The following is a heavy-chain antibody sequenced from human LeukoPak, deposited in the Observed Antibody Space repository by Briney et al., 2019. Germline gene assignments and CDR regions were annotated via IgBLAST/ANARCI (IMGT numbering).Heavy chain of an antibody. V-gene: IGHV3-48*02. D-gene: IGHD5-18*01. J-gene: IGHJ4*02. CDR1: GFTFSSYA. CDR3: ARDIYGYSYGLWGPIDY. CDR2: ISSSSSTI. Sequence: HPGGSLRLSCAASGFTFSSYAMSWVRQAPGKGLEWVSYISSSSSTIYYADSVKGRFTISRDNAKNSLYLQMNSLRDEDTAVYYCARDIYGYSYGLWGPIDYWGQGTLVTVSS.